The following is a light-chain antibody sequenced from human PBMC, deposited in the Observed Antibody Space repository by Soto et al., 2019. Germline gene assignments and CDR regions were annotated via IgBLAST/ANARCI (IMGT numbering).Light chain of an antibody. J-gene: IGKJ2*01. CDR1: QSVRTY. CDR2: DAS. CDR3: QHRSDWLYT. V-gene: IGKV3-11*01. Sequence: ELVLTQSPATLSLSPGDRVSLSCRASQSVRTYLAWYQQKRGQAPKLLIYDASTKATGIPPRFSGSGSGTDFTLTISSLEAADFAVYYCQHRSDWLYTFGQGTSLEIK.